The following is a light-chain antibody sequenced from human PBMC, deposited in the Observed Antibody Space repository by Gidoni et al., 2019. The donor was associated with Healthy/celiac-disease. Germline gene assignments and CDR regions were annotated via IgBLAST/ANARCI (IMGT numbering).Light chain of an antibody. CDR2: DAS. CDR3: QQRRNWPPMYT. Sequence: EIVLTQSPATLSLSPGERATLSCRASQSVSSYLAWYQQNPGQAPRLLTYDASNRATGIRARCSGSGYGTDFSLTIRSLEPEDFAVYYCQQRRNWPPMYTFGQGTKLEIK. CDR1: QSVSSY. V-gene: IGKV3-11*01. J-gene: IGKJ2*01.